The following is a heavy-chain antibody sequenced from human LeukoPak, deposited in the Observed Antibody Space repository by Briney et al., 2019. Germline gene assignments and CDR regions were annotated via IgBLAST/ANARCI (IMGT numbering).Heavy chain of an antibody. V-gene: IGHV3-23*01. CDR1: GFSFSTYA. D-gene: IGHD3-10*01. Sequence: GGSLRLSCVASGFSFSTYAMSWVRQAPGKGLEWVSSISGSGGSTYYAEFVKGRSTISRDNSKNMLYLQMNSLRAEDTAVYYCARASGSGSYYGIDYWGQGTLVTVSS. J-gene: IGHJ4*02. CDR2: ISGSGGST. CDR3: ARASGSGSYYGIDY.